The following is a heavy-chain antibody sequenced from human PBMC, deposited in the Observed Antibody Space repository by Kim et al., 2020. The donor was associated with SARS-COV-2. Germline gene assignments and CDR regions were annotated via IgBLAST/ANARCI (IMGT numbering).Heavy chain of an antibody. D-gene: IGHD1-1*01. Sequence: GGSLRLSCGASGFTFSDSAMHWVRRASGKGLEWVGRIRSKGNGNATAYSASGRGRFTSYREDSRNTAHLQMNSLKTEDAAVYSCTPFPGATLAFWDAFD. CDR1: GFTFSDSA. CDR3: TPFPGATLAFWDAFD. CDR2: IRSKGNGNAT. V-gene: IGHV3-73*01. J-gene: IGHJ3*02.